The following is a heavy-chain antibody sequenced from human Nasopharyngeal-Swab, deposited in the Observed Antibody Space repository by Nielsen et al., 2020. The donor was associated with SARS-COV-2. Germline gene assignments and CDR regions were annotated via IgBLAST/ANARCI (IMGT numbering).Heavy chain of an antibody. CDR1: GFTFSSYW. Sequence: GESLKISCASSGFTFSSYWMHSVRQAPGKGLVSVSRINSDGSSTSYADSVKGRFTISRDNAKNTLYLQMNSLRAEDTAVYYCARVPWQWLVHFDYWGQGTLVTVSS. D-gene: IGHD6-19*01. V-gene: IGHV3-74*01. CDR2: INSDGSST. J-gene: IGHJ4*02. CDR3: ARVPWQWLVHFDY.